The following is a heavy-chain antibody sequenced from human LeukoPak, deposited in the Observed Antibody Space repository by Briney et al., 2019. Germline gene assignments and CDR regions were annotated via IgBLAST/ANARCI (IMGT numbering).Heavy chain of an antibody. Sequence: GASVKVSCKASGYTFTSYGISWVRQAPGQGLEWMGWISAYNGNTNYAQKLQGRVTMTTDTPTSTAYMELRSLRSDDTAVYYCARGYDSSGYYYVSEFDYWGQGTLVTVSS. V-gene: IGHV1-18*01. J-gene: IGHJ4*02. CDR2: ISAYNGNT. CDR3: ARGYDSSGYYYVSEFDY. D-gene: IGHD3-22*01. CDR1: GYTFTSYG.